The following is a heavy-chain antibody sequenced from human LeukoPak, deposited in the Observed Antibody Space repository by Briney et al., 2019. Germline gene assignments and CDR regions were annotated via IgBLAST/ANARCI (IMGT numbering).Heavy chain of an antibody. J-gene: IGHJ4*02. CDR1: GGSLSTYY. D-gene: IGHD3-3*01. Sequence: PSETLSLTCTVSGGSLSTYYWSWIRQPPGKGLEWIGYIYNSGSTNYNPSLKSRVTISVDTSKNQFSLKLSSVTAADTAVYYCARDEVDLWSGYIRFDYWGQGTLVTVSS. CDR3: ARDEVDLWSGYIRFDY. V-gene: IGHV4-59*12. CDR2: IYNSGST.